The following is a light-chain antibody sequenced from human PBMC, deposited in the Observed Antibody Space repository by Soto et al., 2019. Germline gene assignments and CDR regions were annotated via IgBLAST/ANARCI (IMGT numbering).Light chain of an antibody. V-gene: IGLV2-14*01. Sequence: QSVLTQPASVSGSPGQSITISCTGTSSDVGGYNYGSWYQQHPGKAPKLMIYDVSNRPSGVSNLFSGYKSGNTASLTISGLQGEDEADYYCSSYTSSSKRVFGGGTKLTVL. CDR1: SSDVGGYNY. CDR2: DVS. J-gene: IGLJ2*01. CDR3: SSYTSSSKRV.